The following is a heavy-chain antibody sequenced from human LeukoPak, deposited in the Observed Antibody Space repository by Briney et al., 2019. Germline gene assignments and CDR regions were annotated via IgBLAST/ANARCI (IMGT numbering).Heavy chain of an antibody. CDR3: GRNFNY. CDR2: ISYDGSNK. J-gene: IGHJ4*02. CDR1: GFTFSSYG. Sequence: GGSLRLSCAASGFTFSSYGMHWVRQAPGKGLEWVAVISYDGSNKYYADSVKGRFTISRDNSKNTLYLQMNSLRAEDTAVYYCGRNFNYWGQGTLVTVAS. V-gene: IGHV3-30*03.